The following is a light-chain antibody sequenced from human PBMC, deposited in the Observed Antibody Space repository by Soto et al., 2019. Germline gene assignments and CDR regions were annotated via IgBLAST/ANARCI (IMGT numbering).Light chain of an antibody. V-gene: IGLV1-44*01. CDR2: SNN. J-gene: IGLJ2*01. Sequence: QSVLTQPPSASGTPGQRVTNSCSGSSSNIGSNTVNWYQQLPGTAPKLLIYSNNQRPSGVPDRFSGSKSGTSASLAISGLQSEDEADYYCAAWGDSLNGPVFGGGTKGTVL. CDR3: AAWGDSLNGPV. CDR1: SSNIGSNT.